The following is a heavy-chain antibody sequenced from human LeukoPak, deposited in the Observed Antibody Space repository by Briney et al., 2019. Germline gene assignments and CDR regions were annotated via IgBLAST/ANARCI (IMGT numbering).Heavy chain of an antibody. CDR2: IYYSGST. V-gene: IGHV4-59*01. Sequence: ASETLSLTCTVSGGSIGSYYWSWIRQPPGKGLEWIGYIYYSGSTNYNPSLKSRVTISVDTSKNQFSLKLSSVTAADTAVCYCARDRAAMAHYFDYWGQGTLVTVSS. CDR1: GGSIGSYY. J-gene: IGHJ4*02. CDR3: ARDRAAMAHYFDY. D-gene: IGHD5-18*01.